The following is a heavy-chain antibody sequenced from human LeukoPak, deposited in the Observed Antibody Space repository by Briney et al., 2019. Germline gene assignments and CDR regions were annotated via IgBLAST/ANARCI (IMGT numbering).Heavy chain of an antibody. V-gene: IGHV3-23*01. CDR1: GFTFTTYG. Sequence: GGTLRLSCSASGFTFTTYGMNWVRQAPGKGLEWVSGIGGSGVRTYYADSVKGRFTISRDNSRNTVYLQMNSLRAEDTAVYYCARLREIPVFGVVTKSTSYFDYWGQGTLVTVSS. CDR2: IGGSGVRT. J-gene: IGHJ4*02. D-gene: IGHD3-3*01. CDR3: ARLREIPVFGVVTKSTSYFDY.